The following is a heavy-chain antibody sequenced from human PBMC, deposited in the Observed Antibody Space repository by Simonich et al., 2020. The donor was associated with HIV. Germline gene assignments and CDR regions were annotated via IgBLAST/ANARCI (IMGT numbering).Heavy chain of an antibody. CDR3: ARDRTVYYFDY. Sequence: QVQLVQSGAEVKKPGASVKVSCTASGYTFTGYYIHWVRQAPGQGLEGMGRINPNIGGTNYAQKCQGRVTMTRDTSISTAYMELSRLRSDDTAVYYCARDRTVYYFDYWGQGTLVTVSS. CDR1: GYTFTGYY. D-gene: IGHD1-1*01. V-gene: IGHV1-2*06. CDR2: INPNIGGT. J-gene: IGHJ4*02.